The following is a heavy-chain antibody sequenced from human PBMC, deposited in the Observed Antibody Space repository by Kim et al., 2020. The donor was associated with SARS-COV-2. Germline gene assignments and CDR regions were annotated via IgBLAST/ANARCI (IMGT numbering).Heavy chain of an antibody. Sequence: GGSLRLSCAASGFTFSSYGMHWFRQAPGKALEWVAIIWNDGSDKRYADSVKGRFTISRDNSKSTLFLQMNSLRAEDTAVYHCAKGFFGGGGSYLTDNWGRGTLVTVSS. CDR2: IWNDGSDK. J-gene: IGHJ4*02. V-gene: IGHV3-33*06. CDR1: GFTFSSYG. D-gene: IGHD1-26*01. CDR3: AKGFFGGGGSYLTDN.